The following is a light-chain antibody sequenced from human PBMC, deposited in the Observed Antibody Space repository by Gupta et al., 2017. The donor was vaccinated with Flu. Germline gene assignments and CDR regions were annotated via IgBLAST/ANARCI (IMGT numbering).Light chain of an antibody. Sequence: VAPGETASISCRASQRRLHSNGYNYSDWHVQKPGQSPQLLIYLASNRASGVPDRFVGRGSGTXFTLKIXTGEAEDVGVYYCRQTLQSPEAFGXGTKVEIK. CDR2: LAS. CDR1: QRRLHSNGYNY. J-gene: IGKJ1*01. V-gene: IGKV2-28*01. CDR3: RQTLQSPEA.